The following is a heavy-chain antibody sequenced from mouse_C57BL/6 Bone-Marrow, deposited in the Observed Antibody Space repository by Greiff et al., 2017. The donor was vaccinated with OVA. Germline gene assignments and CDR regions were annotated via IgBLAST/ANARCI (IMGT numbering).Heavy chain of an antibody. J-gene: IGHJ3*01. CDR3: TSPPHFREFAY. CDR1: GYTFTSYW. CDR2: IYPGNSDT. D-gene: IGHD3-3*01. Sequence: VQLQQSGTVLARPGASVKMSCKTSGYTFTSYWMHWVKQRPGQGLEWIGAIYPGNSDTSYNQKFKGKAKLTAVTSASTAYMELRSLTNEDSAVDYCTSPPHFREFAYWGQGTLVTVSA. V-gene: IGHV1-5*01.